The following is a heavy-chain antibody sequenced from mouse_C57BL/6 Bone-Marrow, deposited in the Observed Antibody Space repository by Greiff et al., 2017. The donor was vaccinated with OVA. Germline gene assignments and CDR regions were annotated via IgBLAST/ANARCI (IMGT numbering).Heavy chain of an antibody. Sequence: DVHLVESGGGLVKPGGSLKLSCAASGFTFSDYGMHWVRQAPEKGLEWVAYISSGSSTIYYADTVKGRFTISRDNAKNTLFLQMTSLRSEDTAMYYCARCYYYGSSDWYFDVWGTGTTVTVSS. CDR1: GFTFSDYG. V-gene: IGHV5-17*01. D-gene: IGHD1-1*01. CDR2: ISSGSSTI. CDR3: ARCYYYGSSDWYFDV. J-gene: IGHJ1*03.